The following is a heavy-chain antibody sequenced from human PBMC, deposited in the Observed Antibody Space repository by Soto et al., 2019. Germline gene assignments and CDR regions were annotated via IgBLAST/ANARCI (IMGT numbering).Heavy chain of an antibody. CDR3: ARAGGWYTFTAYYYYYYGMDV. J-gene: IGHJ6*02. D-gene: IGHD6-19*01. Sequence: SETLSLTCTVSGGSISSGDYYWSWIRQPPGKGLEWIGYIYYSGSTYYNPSLKSRVTISVDTSKNQFSLKLSSVTAADTAVYYCARAGGWYTFTAYYYYYYGMDVWGQGTTVTVSS. V-gene: IGHV4-30-4*01. CDR1: GGSISSGDYY. CDR2: IYYSGST.